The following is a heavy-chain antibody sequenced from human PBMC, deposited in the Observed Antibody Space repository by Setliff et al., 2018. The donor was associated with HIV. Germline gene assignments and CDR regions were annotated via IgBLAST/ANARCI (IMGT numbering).Heavy chain of an antibody. J-gene: IGHJ1*01. D-gene: IGHD3-9*01. CDR2: INHSGST. V-gene: IGHV4-34*01. CDR3: ARGRYDILTGYYAARAEYFQH. Sequence: SETLSLTCAVYGGSFSGYYWSWIRQPPGKGLEWIGEINHSGSTNYNPSLKSRVTISVDTSKNQFSLKLSSVTAADTAVYYCARGRYDILTGYYAARAEYFQHWGQGTLVTVSS. CDR1: GGSFSGYY.